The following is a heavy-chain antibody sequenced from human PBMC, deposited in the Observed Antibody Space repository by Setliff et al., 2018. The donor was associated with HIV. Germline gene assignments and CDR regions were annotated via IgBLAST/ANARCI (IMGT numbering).Heavy chain of an antibody. CDR1: GFTFSDYG. V-gene: IGHV3-11*04. J-gene: IGHJ4*02. CDR3: VRDTTSGWMLTN. D-gene: IGHD6-25*01. CDR2: IRSSSGSTI. Sequence: GGSLRLSCAASGFTFSDYGMNWVRQAPGKGLEWVSYIRSSSGSTIYYADSVKGRFTISRDNAGDSLYLQMNSLRVEDTAVYYCVRDTTSGWMLTNWGQGTLVTVSS.